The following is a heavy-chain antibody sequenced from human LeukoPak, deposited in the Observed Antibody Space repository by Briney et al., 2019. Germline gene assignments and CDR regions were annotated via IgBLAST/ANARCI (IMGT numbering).Heavy chain of an antibody. CDR2: IFPTDSYT. Sequence: GESLQVSCGASGYSFTNHWIGWVRQMPGRGLECMGIIFPTDSYTRYSPSFQGQVTISADKSISTAYLQWSSLTASDTAMYYCASRPYYDRSGPDAFDIWGQGTMVIVSS. D-gene: IGHD3-22*01. CDR3: ASRPYYDRSGPDAFDI. V-gene: IGHV5-51*01. J-gene: IGHJ3*02. CDR1: GYSFTNHW.